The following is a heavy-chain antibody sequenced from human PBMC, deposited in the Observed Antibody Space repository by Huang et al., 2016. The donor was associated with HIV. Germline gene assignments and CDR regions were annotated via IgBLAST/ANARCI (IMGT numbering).Heavy chain of an antibody. V-gene: IGHV4-59*13. Sequence: QVHLRESGPGLVKPSENLSLSCSVSGDSMNSSYWNWVRQPPGKGLEWIGPCYVNGNTKYNPSLRSRVTISVDTSKKQFYLKLNSVTAGDTAVYYCARRGVAAKHFDFWGQGIVVTVSS. D-gene: IGHD3-10*01. CDR3: ARRGVAAKHFDF. CDR2: CYVNGNT. CDR1: GDSMNSSY. J-gene: IGHJ4*02.